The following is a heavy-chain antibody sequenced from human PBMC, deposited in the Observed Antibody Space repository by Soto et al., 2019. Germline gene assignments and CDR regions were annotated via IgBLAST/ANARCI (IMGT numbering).Heavy chain of an antibody. Sequence: SETLSLTCAVSGGSISSSNWWSWVRQHPGKGLEWIGEIYHSGSTNYNPSLKSRVTISVDKSKNQFSLKLSSVTAADTAVYYCARVDVVVPAAINWFDPWGQGTLVTVSS. CDR1: GGSISSSNW. J-gene: IGHJ5*02. V-gene: IGHV4-4*02. CDR3: ARVDVVVPAAINWFDP. D-gene: IGHD2-2*01. CDR2: IYHSGST.